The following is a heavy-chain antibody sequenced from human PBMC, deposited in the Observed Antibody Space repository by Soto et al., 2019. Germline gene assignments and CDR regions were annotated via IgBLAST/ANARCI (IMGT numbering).Heavy chain of an antibody. CDR1: GGSISSGGYA. Sequence: PSGTLALTCAVSGGSISSGGYAWSWIRQPPGKGLEWIGYIYHSGSTYYNPSLKSRVTISVDRSKNQFSLKLSSVTAADTAVYYCARDGEPPTEQLRWVWFDPWGQGTLVTVSS. V-gene: IGHV4-30-2*01. CDR3: ARDGEPPTEQLRWVWFDP. CDR2: IYHSGST. D-gene: IGHD6-6*01. J-gene: IGHJ5*02.